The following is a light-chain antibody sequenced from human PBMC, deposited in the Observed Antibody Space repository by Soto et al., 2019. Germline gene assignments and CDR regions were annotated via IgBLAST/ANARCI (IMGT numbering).Light chain of an antibody. V-gene: IGKV3-15*01. Sequence: EIVMTQSPATLSVSPAERATLSCRASHSVSTNLAWYQQKPGQAPRLLIFGASTRATGIPARFSGSGSEIEFTLTISGLQSEDFAVYYCQQYNYWPPWTFGQGTKVEI. CDR3: QQYNYWPPWT. CDR1: HSVSTN. J-gene: IGKJ1*01. CDR2: GAS.